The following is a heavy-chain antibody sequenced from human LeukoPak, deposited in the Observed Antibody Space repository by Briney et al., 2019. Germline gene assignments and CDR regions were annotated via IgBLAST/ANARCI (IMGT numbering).Heavy chain of an antibody. J-gene: IGHJ4*02. D-gene: IGHD4-17*01. CDR3: AKDPLRTVTSIFDY. CDR1: GGTFNTFA. CDR2: TIPILGIP. V-gene: IGHV1-69*04. Sequence: SVKVSCKASGGTFNTFAISWVRQAPGQGLEWMGRTIPILGIPTYAQKFQGRVTMTRDTSTSTVYMELSSLRSEDTAVYYCAKDPLRTVTSIFDYWGQGTLVTVSS.